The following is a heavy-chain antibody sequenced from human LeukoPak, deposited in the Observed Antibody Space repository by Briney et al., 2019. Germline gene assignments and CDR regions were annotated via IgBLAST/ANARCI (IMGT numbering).Heavy chain of an antibody. D-gene: IGHD5-18*01. CDR1: GFTFSSYG. V-gene: IGHV3-33*01. CDR2: IWYEGSNK. CDR3: ARGRSYVDTAMVMIDY. Sequence: GGSLRLSCAASGFTFSSYGMHWVRQAPGKGLEWVAVIWYEGSNKYYADSVKGRFTISRDNSKNTLYLQMNSLRAEDTAVYYCARGRSYVDTAMVMIDYWGQGTLVTVSS. J-gene: IGHJ4*02.